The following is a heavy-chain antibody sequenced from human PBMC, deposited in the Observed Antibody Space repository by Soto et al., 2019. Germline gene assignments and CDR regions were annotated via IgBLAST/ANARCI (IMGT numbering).Heavy chain of an antibody. J-gene: IGHJ4*02. CDR2: IYYGGST. V-gene: IGHV4-59*08. D-gene: IGHD7-27*01. Sequence: SETLSLTCTVSGDSISTVYWSWIRQSPGKGLEWIGFIYYGGSTNYNPSPKSRVTISVDTPKNQFSLKLSSVTAADTAVYYCAKNWNWGSLVHWGQGTLVTVSS. CDR1: GDSISTVY. CDR3: AKNWNWGSLVH.